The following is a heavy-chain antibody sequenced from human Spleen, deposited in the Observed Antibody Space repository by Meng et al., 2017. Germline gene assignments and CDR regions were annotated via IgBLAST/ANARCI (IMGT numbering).Heavy chain of an antibody. Sequence: QGQLQQLGAGLLKPSETLSLTCVVSGGSFSDYYWSWIRQPPGKGLEWIGHMYYSGSTYYNPSLKSRVTISVDTSQNQFSLKLSSVTAADTAVYYCAANRDGFDPWGQGTLVTVSS. J-gene: IGHJ5*02. V-gene: IGHV4-34*01. CDR3: AANRDGFDP. CDR2: MYYSGST. CDR1: GGSFSDYY.